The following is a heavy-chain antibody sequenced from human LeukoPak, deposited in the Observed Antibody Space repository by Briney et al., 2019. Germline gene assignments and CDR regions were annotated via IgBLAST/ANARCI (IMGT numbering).Heavy chain of an antibody. CDR2: IIPILGIA. J-gene: IGHJ4*02. CDR3: ARAGGLGDGYNYDY. Sequence: SVKVSCKASEGTFSSYAISWVRQAPGQGLEWMGRIIPILGIANYAQKFQGRVTITADKSTSTAYMELSSLRSEDTAVYYCARAGGLGDGYNYDYWGQGTLVTVSS. CDR1: EGTFSSYA. D-gene: IGHD5-24*01. V-gene: IGHV1-69*04.